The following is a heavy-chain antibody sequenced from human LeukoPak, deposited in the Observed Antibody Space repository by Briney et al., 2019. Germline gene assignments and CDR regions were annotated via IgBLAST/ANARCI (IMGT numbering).Heavy chain of an antibody. CDR3: AREPGLEAFSFMN. D-gene: IGHD2/OR15-2a*01. Sequence: PGGSLRLSCAASGFTFSSYAMSWVRQAPGKGLEGVANIKQDGSEKYYVDSVKGRFTISRDNAKNSLYLQMNSLRAEDTAVYYCAREPGLEAFSFMNWGQGTLVTVSS. J-gene: IGHJ4*02. CDR2: IKQDGSEK. V-gene: IGHV3-7*01. CDR1: GFTFSSYA.